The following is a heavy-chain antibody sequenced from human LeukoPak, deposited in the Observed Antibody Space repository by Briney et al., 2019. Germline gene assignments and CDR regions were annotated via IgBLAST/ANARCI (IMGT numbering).Heavy chain of an antibody. D-gene: IGHD3-10*01. CDR3: ARGDPRAIWFGEPRTGFDY. CDR1: GGSISSYY. Sequence: SETLSLACTVSGGSISSYYWSWIRHPPGKGLEWIGYIYYSGSTNYNPSLKSRVTISVDTSKNQFSLKLSSVTAADTAVYYCARGDPRAIWFGEPRTGFDYWGQGTLVTVSS. V-gene: IGHV4-59*01. CDR2: IYYSGST. J-gene: IGHJ4*02.